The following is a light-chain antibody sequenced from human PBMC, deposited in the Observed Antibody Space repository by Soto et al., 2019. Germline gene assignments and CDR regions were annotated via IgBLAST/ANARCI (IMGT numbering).Light chain of an antibody. V-gene: IGKV1-12*01. CDR3: HQANSFPRT. CDR1: QGISSC. Sequence: SQMTQSTSSVSASVGDRVTITCRGSQGISSCLAWYQQKPGKAPKLLIYAASSLQSGVPSRFSGSRSGKEFTLTISSLQPEDFATYYCHQANSFPRTFGQVTKVEIK. J-gene: IGKJ1*01. CDR2: AAS.